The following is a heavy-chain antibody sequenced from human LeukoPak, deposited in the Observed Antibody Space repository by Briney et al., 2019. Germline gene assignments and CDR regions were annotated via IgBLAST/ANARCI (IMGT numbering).Heavy chain of an antibody. Sequence: PGGSLRLSCTASGLTFSDYYMSWIRQAPGKGLEWVSYISSSGSSIFYADSVKGRFTISRDNAKNSLYLQMNSLRAEDTAVYYCARGTYGSGEFDYWGQGTLVTVSS. V-gene: IGHV3-11*04. J-gene: IGHJ4*02. CDR3: ARGTYGSGEFDY. CDR2: ISSSGSSI. CDR1: GLTFSDYY. D-gene: IGHD3-10*01.